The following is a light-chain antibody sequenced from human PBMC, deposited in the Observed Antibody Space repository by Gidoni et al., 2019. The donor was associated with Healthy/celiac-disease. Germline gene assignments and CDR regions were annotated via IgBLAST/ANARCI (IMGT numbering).Light chain of an antibody. CDR3: QQYGSSPL. J-gene: IGKJ2*01. CDR1: QSVSSSY. CDR2: GAS. V-gene: IGKV3-20*01. Sequence: VLTQSPGTLSLSPGERATLSCRASQSVSSSYLAWYQQKPGQAPRLLIYGASSRATGIPDRFSGSGSGTDFTLTISRLEPEDFAVYYCQQYGSSPLFGQGTKLEIK.